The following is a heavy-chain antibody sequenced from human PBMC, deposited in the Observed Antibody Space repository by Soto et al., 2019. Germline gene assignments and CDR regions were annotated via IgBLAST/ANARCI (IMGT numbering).Heavy chain of an antibody. Sequence: SETLSLTCAVYGGSFSNYYWTWIRQPPGKGLEWIGEINHSGSASYNPSLKSRVTISVDTSKNQFSLKLDSVTAADTALYYCARGDYIAAPGTIAYWGQGTLVTVSS. CDR3: ARGDYIAAPGTIAY. J-gene: IGHJ4*02. CDR1: GGSFSNYY. V-gene: IGHV4-34*01. D-gene: IGHD6-13*01. CDR2: INHSGSA.